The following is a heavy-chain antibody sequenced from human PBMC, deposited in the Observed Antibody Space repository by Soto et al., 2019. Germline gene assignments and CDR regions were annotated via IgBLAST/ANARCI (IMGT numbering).Heavy chain of an antibody. J-gene: IGHJ5*02. CDR1: GGTIISSGYY. D-gene: IGHD2-15*01. CDR2: IYYSGST. CDR3: ASHIVVVVAATQGRTNWFDP. Sequence: LETLSLTCTVSGGTIISSGYYWGWISQPPGKGLEWIGSIYYSGSTYYNPSLKSRVTISVDTSKNQFSLKLSSVTAADTAVYYCASHIVVVVAATQGRTNWFDPWGQGTLVTVSS. V-gene: IGHV4-39*01.